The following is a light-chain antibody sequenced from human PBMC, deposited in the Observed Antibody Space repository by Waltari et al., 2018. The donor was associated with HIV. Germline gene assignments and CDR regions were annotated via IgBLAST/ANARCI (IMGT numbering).Light chain of an antibody. V-gene: IGKV1-39*01. CDR3: QQSYRSPLT. Sequence: DIQMTQSPSQTGSSVGDSVSITCRASQTVTNKVNWYQQKPGKAPEVLIYDASTLQSGVPSRFRGGGSGTDFTLTITSLQPDDFATYFCQQSYRSPLTFGPGTKVDVK. CDR2: DAS. J-gene: IGKJ3*01. CDR1: QTVTNK.